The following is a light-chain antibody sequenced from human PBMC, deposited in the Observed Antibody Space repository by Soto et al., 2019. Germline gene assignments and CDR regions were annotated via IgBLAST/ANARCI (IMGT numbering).Light chain of an antibody. CDR2: DND. V-gene: IGLV1-51*01. J-gene: IGLJ3*02. CDR1: SSNIGNNY. CDR3: GTWDSRLNAWV. Sequence: QSALTQPPSVSAAPGQKVTISCSGSSSNIGNNYVSWYQQLPGTAPKLLIYDNDKRPSGIPDRFSGSKSGTSATLGITGLQTGDEVDYYCGTWDSRLNAWVFGGGTKLTVL.